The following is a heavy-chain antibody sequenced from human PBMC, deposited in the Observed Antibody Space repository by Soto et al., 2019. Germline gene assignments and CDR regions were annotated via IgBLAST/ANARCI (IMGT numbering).Heavy chain of an antibody. V-gene: IGHV4-61*01. CDR2: MYYSGST. D-gene: IGHD6-19*01. J-gene: IGHJ4*02. CDR3: ARITVSGEYYFDH. CDR1: GGSVSSGSYH. Sequence: QVHLQESGPGVVKPSETLSLTCTVSGGSVSSGSYHWSWIRQPPGKGLECIAYMYYSGSTNYKPSLKSRLTISVDPSKIQFSLKLRSVTAADTAVYYCARITVSGEYYFDHWGQGILVTVSS.